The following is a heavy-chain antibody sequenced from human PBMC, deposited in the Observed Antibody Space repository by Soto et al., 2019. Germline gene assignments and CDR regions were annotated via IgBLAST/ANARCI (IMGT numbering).Heavy chain of an antibody. CDR2: MSSSGVTV. D-gene: IGHD2-21*01. J-gene: IGHJ6*02. CDR1: GFTFSDYY. Sequence: PGGSLRLSCAGSGFTFSDYYMSWIRQAPGQGLEWVSYMSSSGVTVFYADSVKGRFTISRDNAKNSLYLQVYSLRAEDSAVYYCARNKIYADGEGYYGLDVWGPGTTVTVSS. CDR3: ARNKIYADGEGYYGLDV. V-gene: IGHV3-11*01.